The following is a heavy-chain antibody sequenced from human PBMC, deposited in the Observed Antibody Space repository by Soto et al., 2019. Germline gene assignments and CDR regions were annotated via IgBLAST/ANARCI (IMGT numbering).Heavy chain of an antibody. CDR3: ARGPREYSSGLDY. V-gene: IGHV4-4*02. D-gene: IGHD6-19*01. CDR2: IYHSGST. Sequence: PSETLSLTCAVSGSSISSSNWWSWVRQPPGKGLEWIGEIYHSGSTNYNPSLKSRVTISVDKSKNQFSLKLSSVTAADTAVYYCARGPREYSSGLDYWGQGTLVTVSS. J-gene: IGHJ4*02. CDR1: GSSISSSNW.